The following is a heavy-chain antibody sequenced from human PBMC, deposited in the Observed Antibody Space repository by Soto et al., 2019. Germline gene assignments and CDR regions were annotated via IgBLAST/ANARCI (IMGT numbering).Heavy chain of an antibody. Sequence: PTDTLSLTCTVSGDSFNTEYYWSCIRQPPGKGLVCIGHIYYTGGTFYSPSLKNRLALSVDTSKNQSSLSLSSVTAADTAVYYCARDMASNYYDSHSYYPHFDSWGQGALVTVS. CDR1: GDSFNTEYY. J-gene: IGHJ5*01. CDR3: ARDMASNYYDSHSYYPHFDS. CDR2: IYYTGGT. D-gene: IGHD3-22*01. V-gene: IGHV4-30-4*02.